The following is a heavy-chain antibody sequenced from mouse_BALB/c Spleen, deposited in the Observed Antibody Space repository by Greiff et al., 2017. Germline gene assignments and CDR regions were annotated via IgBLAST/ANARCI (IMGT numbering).Heavy chain of an antibody. D-gene: IGHD2-1*01. CDR2: IYPGDGDT. J-gene: IGHJ3*01. V-gene: IGHV1-87*01. CDR1: GYTFTSYW. Sequence: QVHVKQSGAELARPGASVKLSCKASGYTFTSYWMQWVKQRPGQGLEWIGAIYPGDGDTRYTQKFKGKATLTADKSSSTAYMQLSSLASEDSAVYYCARDGNYAFAYWGQGTLVTVSA. CDR3: ARDGNYAFAY.